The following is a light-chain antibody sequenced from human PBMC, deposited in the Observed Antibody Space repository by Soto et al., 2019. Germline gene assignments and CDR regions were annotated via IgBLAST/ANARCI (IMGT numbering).Light chain of an antibody. J-gene: IGKJ1*01. V-gene: IGKV3-20*01. CDR3: QQSGSPSGWT. Sequence: ENVLTQSPGTLSLSPGERATLSCRAGQSVSNTFLAWYQQKPGQAARLLIYGASNRATGIPDRFSGSGSGTDFTLTISRLEPEDFAVYYWQQSGSPSGWTFGRGTKVEIK. CDR1: QSVSNTF. CDR2: GAS.